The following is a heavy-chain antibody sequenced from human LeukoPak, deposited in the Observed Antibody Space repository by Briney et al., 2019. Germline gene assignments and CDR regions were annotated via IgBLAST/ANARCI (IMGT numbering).Heavy chain of an antibody. J-gene: IGHJ4*02. CDR3: ARALYYGSGSYYFDY. V-gene: IGHV1-18*01. D-gene: IGHD3-10*01. Sequence: ASVKLSCKASGYAFTSYGISWVRQAPGQGLEWMGWISAYNGNTNYAQKLQGRVTMTTDTSTSTAYMELRSLRSDDTAVYYCARALYYGSGSYYFDYWGQGTLVTVSS. CDR1: GYAFTSYG. CDR2: ISAYNGNT.